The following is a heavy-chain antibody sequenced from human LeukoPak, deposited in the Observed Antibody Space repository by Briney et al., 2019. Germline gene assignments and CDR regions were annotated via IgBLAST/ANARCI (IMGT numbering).Heavy chain of an antibody. V-gene: IGHV3-11*01. Sequence: PGGSLRLSCVASGFPFSDHYMSWIRQASGKGLEWISCISTSGKTVFYADSVKGRFTISRDDANNSLYLQMNSLRVDDTAVYFCARVPRPYISSWVYHFYGMDVWGRGTSVTVSS. CDR1: GFPFSDHY. D-gene: IGHD6-13*01. CDR2: ISTSGKTV. J-gene: IGHJ6*02. CDR3: ARVPRPYISSWVYHFYGMDV.